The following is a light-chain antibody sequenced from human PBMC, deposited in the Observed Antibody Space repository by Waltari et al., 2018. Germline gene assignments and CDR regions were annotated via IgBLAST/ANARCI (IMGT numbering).Light chain of an antibody. CDR1: QTISSY. V-gene: IGKV1-17*03. Sequence: DIKMTQSPSSLSASVGDRVTIPCRASQTISSYLAWYQQKPGKVPKLLIYAASSLESGVPSRFSGSGSGTEFTLTISSLQPEDFATYYCQQHNSHPLTFGGGTKVEIK. CDR2: AAS. J-gene: IGKJ4*01. CDR3: QQHNSHPLT.